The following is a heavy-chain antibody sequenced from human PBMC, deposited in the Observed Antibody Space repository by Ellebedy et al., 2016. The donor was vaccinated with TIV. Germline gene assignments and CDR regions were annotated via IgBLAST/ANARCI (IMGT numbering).Heavy chain of an antibody. CDR3: ARESCNNITCYFDY. CDR2: VWYDGSDK. CDR1: GITFTDYW. Sequence: GESLKISCAASGITFTDYWMNWFRQAPGKGLEWVAVVWYDGSDKYYADSVKGRFTISRDNSKNTLFLQMNSLRAEDTAVYYCARESCNNITCYFDYWGLGTLVTVSS. V-gene: IGHV3-33*08. J-gene: IGHJ4*02. D-gene: IGHD2/OR15-2a*01.